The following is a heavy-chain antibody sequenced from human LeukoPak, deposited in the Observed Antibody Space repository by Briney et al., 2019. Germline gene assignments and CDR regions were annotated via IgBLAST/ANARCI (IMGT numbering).Heavy chain of an antibody. CDR3: TRAGGTYNWNDAAFDI. J-gene: IGHJ3*02. D-gene: IGHD1-1*01. Sequence: GGSLRLSCTASGFTFGDYAMSWFRQAPGKGLEWVGFISSKAYGGTTEYAASVKGRFTISRDDSKSIAYLQMNSLKTEDTAVYYCTRAGGTYNWNDAAFDIWGQGTMVTVSS. CDR1: GFTFGDYA. V-gene: IGHV3-49*03. CDR2: ISSKAYGGTT.